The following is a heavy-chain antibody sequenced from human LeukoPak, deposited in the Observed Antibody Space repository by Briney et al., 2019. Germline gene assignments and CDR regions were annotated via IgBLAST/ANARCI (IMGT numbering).Heavy chain of an antibody. Sequence: AGGSLRLSCAASGFTFSSYGMHWVRQAPRKGLEWVAVISYDGSNKYYADSVKGRFTISRDNSKNTVYLQMNSLRAEDTAVYYCARFTRGYNEIMDVWGQGTTVTVSS. D-gene: IGHD5-18*01. CDR1: GFTFSSYG. CDR3: ARFTRGYNEIMDV. J-gene: IGHJ6*02. CDR2: ISYDGSNK. V-gene: IGHV3-30*03.